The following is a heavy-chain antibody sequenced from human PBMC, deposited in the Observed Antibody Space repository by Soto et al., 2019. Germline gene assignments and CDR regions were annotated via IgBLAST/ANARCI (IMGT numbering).Heavy chain of an antibody. V-gene: IGHV4-61*01. D-gene: IGHD5-18*01. CDR1: GGSVSTGSYD. J-gene: IGHJ6*02. Sequence: SETLSLTCTVSGGSVSTGSYDWSWIRQPPGKGLEWIGKIFFTGSAHYNPSLRNRVTMSVDTPKDQFSLTLTSVTAADTAVYYCARDEHSMDVWGQGTTVTVSS. CDR2: IFFTGSA. CDR3: ARDEHSMDV.